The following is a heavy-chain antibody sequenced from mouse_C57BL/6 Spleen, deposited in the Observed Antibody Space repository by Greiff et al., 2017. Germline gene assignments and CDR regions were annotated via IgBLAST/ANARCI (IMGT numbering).Heavy chain of an antibody. V-gene: IGHV1-82*01. Sequence: QVQLQQSGPELVKPGASVKISCKASGYAFSSSWMNWVKQRPGKGLEWIGRIYPGDGDTNYNGKFKGKATLTADKSSSTAYMQLSSLTSEDSAVYFCARDYDYGDYYAMDYWGQGTSVTVSS. CDR2: IYPGDGDT. CDR3: ARDYDYGDYYAMDY. D-gene: IGHD2-4*01. J-gene: IGHJ4*01. CDR1: GYAFSSSW.